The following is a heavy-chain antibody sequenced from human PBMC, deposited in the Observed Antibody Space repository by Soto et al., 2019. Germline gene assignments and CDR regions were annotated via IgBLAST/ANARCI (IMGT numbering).Heavy chain of an antibody. CDR3: ARGGGCSGGSCSHTPFDY. Sequence: EVQLVESGGGLVQPGGSLRLSCAASGFTFSSYWMSWVRQAPGKGLEWVANIKQDGSEKYYVDSVKGRFTISRDNAKNSLYLEMNSLRAEDTAVYYCARGGGCSGGSCSHTPFDYWGQGTLVTVSS. J-gene: IGHJ4*02. CDR2: IKQDGSEK. V-gene: IGHV3-7*01. D-gene: IGHD2-15*01. CDR1: GFTFSSYW.